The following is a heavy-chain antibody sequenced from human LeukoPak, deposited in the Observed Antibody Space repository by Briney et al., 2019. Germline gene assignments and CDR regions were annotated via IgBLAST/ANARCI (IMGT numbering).Heavy chain of an antibody. V-gene: IGHV3-23*01. J-gene: IGHJ4*02. D-gene: IGHD3-16*02. CDR1: GFTFSNYA. Sequence: GGSLRLSCAASGFTFSNYAIARVRQAPGKGLEWVSVISGSGGSTSYADSVKGRFTISRDNSKNTLYLQMNSLRAEDTAVYYCAKVLRSDYVWGSYRYPDYWGQGTLVTDSS. CDR2: ISGSGGST. CDR3: AKVLRSDYVWGSYRYPDY.